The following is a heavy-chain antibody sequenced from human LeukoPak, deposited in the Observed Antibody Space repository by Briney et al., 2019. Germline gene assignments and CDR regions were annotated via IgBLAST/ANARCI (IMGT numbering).Heavy chain of an antibody. Sequence: GGSLRLSCAASGFTFSVYSMNWVRQAPGEGLEWVSYITSSSSTMFYADSVKGRFTISRDNAKNSLHLQMNSLRDEDTAVYYCARELSGSYSDYWGQGTLVTVSS. D-gene: IGHD1-26*01. CDR1: GFTFSVYS. J-gene: IGHJ4*02. V-gene: IGHV3-48*02. CDR3: ARELSGSYSDY. CDR2: ITSSSSTM.